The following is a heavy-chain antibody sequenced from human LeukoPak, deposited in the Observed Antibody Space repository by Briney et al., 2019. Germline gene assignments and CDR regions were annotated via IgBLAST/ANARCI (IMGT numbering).Heavy chain of an antibody. CDR1: GFTVSNNY. CDR3: ARVYSGTYHDAFDL. D-gene: IGHD1-26*01. V-gene: IGHV3-53*01. Sequence: GGSLRLSCAASGFTVSNNYINWVRQAPGKGLEWVSIIYISGNTFYADSVKGRFTISRDNSENTVYLQMNSLRAEDTAMYYCARVYSGTYHDAFDLWGQGTLVTVSS. CDR2: IYISGNT. J-gene: IGHJ3*01.